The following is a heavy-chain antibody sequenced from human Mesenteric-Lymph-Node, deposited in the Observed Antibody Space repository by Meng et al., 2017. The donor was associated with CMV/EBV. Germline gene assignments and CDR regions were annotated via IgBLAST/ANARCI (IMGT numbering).Heavy chain of an antibody. Sequence: GESLKISCKGSGYSFTSYWIGWVRQMPGKGLEWMGIIYPADSETRYSPSFQGQVTISADKSISTAYLQWNSLKASDTAMYYCARHYCSSTSCYYYYYYGLDVWGQGTTVIVSS. CDR2: IYPADSET. CDR1: GYSFTSYW. J-gene: IGHJ6*02. CDR3: ARHYCSSTSCYYYYYYGLDV. V-gene: IGHV5-51*01. D-gene: IGHD2-2*01.